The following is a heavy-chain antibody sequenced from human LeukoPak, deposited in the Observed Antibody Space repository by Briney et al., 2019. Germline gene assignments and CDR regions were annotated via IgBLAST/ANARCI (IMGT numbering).Heavy chain of an antibody. D-gene: IGHD6-19*01. V-gene: IGHV3-48*02. CDR1: GFSFSDYS. Sequence: PGGSLRLSCAASGFSFSDYSMNWVRQAPGKGLEWVSYISSGTNTIYYADSVKGRFIISRDNAKNSLYLQMSSLRDEDTAVYYCARPITSGWTFPFDYWGQGIVVTVSS. CDR2: ISSGTNTI. CDR3: ARPITSGWTFPFDY. J-gene: IGHJ4*02.